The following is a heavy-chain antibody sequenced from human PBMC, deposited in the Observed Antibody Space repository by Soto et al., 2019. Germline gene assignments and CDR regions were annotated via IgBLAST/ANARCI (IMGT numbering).Heavy chain of an antibody. CDR2: ISDTGSST. CDR1: GFSFTRHA. CDR3: AKGSASVRPYYFDY. D-gene: IGHD3-10*01. Sequence: EVQLLESGGGLVQLGGSLRLYCAASGFSFTRHAMSWVRQAPGKGLEWVSAISDTGSSTWYADSVKGRFTISRDNSKNTLSLQMNSLRAEDTAVYYCAKGSASVRPYYFDYWGQGSLVTVSS. J-gene: IGHJ4*02. V-gene: IGHV3-23*01.